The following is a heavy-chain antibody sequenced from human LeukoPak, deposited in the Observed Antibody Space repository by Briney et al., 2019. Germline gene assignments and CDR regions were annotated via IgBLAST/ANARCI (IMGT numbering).Heavy chain of an antibody. Sequence: PSETLSLTCAVYGGSFSGYYWSWIRQPPGKGLEWMGEINHSGSTNYNPSLKSRVTISVDTSKNQFSLKLSSVTAADTAVYYCARQPLYFDAFDIWGQGTMVTVSS. CDR3: ARQPLYFDAFDI. CDR1: GGSFSGYY. V-gene: IGHV4-34*01. J-gene: IGHJ3*02. CDR2: INHSGST. D-gene: IGHD2/OR15-2a*01.